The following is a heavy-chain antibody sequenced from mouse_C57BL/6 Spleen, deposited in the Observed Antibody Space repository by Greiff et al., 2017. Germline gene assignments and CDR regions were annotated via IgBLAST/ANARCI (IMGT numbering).Heavy chain of an antibody. CDR1: GYTFTSYW. V-gene: IGHV1-50*01. CDR2: IDPSDSYT. J-gene: IGHJ4*01. D-gene: IGHD1-1*01. CDR3: ARGITTVADAMDY. Sequence: VKLQQPGAELVKPGASVKLSCKASGYTFTSYWMQWVKQRPGQGLEWIGEIDPSDSYTNYNQKFKGKATLTVDTSSSTAYMQLSSLTSEDSAVYYCARGITTVADAMDYWGQGTSVTVSS.